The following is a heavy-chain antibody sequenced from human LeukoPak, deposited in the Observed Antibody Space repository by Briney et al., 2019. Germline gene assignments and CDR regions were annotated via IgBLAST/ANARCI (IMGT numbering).Heavy chain of an antibody. CDR1: GFTFSTYS. CDR3: ARDRD. Sequence: PGGSLRLSCVASGFTFSTYSMNWVRQAPGKGLEWVSYITSSSSAKYYADSVKGRFTISRDNSKNTLYLQMNSLRAEDTAVYYCARDRDWGQGTLVTVSS. V-gene: IGHV3-48*01. J-gene: IGHJ4*02. CDR2: ITSSSSAK. D-gene: IGHD3-10*01.